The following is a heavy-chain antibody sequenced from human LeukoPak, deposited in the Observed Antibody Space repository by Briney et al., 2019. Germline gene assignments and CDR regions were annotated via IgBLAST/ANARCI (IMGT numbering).Heavy chain of an antibody. CDR3: TRGRSEAPYYYYYMDV. CDR1: GGSISSHY. D-gene: IGHD1-26*01. CDR2: IYYSGST. Sequence: PSETLSLTCTVSGGSISSHYWSWIRQPPGKGQEWIGYIYYSGSTNYNPSLKSRVTISVDTSKNQFSLKLSSVTAADTAVYYCTRGRSEAPYYYYYMDVWGKGTTVTVSS. V-gene: IGHV4-59*11. J-gene: IGHJ6*03.